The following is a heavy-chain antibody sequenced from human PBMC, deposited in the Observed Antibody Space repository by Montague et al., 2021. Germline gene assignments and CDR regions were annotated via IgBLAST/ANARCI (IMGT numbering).Heavy chain of an antibody. J-gene: IGHJ3*01. V-gene: IGHV3-74*01. Sequence: SLRLSCAASGFAFNMYWMHWVRQAPGKGLVWVSHIHGDGGATYSADFVRGRFTISRDNAKNTLYLQMNSLEAEDTAIYYCVRSCSVTNCYTGDAFDVWGHGTMVTVSS. CDR2: IHGDGGAT. D-gene: IGHD3-16*02. CDR3: VRSCSVTNCYTGDAFDV. CDR1: GFAFNMYW.